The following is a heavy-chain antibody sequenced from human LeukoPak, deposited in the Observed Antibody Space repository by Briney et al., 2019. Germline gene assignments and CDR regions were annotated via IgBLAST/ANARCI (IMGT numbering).Heavy chain of an antibody. J-gene: IGHJ4*02. CDR3: AATVTTLRGPFDY. CDR2: FDPEDGET. Sequence: GASVTVSCKVSGYTLTELSMHWVRQAPGKGLERMGGFDPEDGETIYAQKFQGRVTMTEDTSTDTAYMELSSLRSEDTAVYYCAATVTTLRGPFDYWGQGTLVTVSS. D-gene: IGHD4-17*01. V-gene: IGHV1-24*01. CDR1: GYTLTELS.